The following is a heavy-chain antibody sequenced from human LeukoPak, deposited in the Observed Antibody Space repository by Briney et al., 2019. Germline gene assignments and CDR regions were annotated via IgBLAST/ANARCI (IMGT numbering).Heavy chain of an antibody. V-gene: IGHV4-30-4*01. D-gene: IGHD4-17*01. J-gene: IGHJ4*02. CDR1: GGSISSGDYY. CDR2: IYYSGST. Sequence: PSQTLSLTCTVSGGSISSGDYYWSWIRQPPGKGLEWIGYIYYSGSTYYNPSLKSRVTISVGTSKNRFSLKLSSVTAADTAVYYCARSDYGDPNPFDYWGQGTLVTVSS. CDR3: ARSDYGDPNPFDY.